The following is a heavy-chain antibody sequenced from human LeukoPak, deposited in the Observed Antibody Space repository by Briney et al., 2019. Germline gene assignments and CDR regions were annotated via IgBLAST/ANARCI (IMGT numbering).Heavy chain of an antibody. CDR3: ARDSGYDRGYDY. CDR2: VYATGST. J-gene: IGHJ4*02. Sequence: SETLSLTCTVSGGSISSGGYYWSWLRQPAGKGLEWIGRVYATGSTNYNPSLKSRVSISMDTSKNQFSLQLNSVTPEDTAVYYCARDSGYDRGYDYWGQGTLVTVSS. V-gene: IGHV4-61*02. D-gene: IGHD5-12*01. CDR1: GGSISSGGYY.